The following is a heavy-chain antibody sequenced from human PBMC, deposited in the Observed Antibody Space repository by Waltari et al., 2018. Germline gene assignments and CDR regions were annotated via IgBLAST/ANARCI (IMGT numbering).Heavy chain of an antibody. J-gene: IGHJ4*02. CDR3: ARAPLHFDY. CDR1: GFTFSGYW. V-gene: IGHV3-7*03. CDR2: IKQDGSEK. Sequence: EVQLVESGGGLVQPGGSLRLSCAASGFTFSGYWMGWVRQAPGKGLEWVANIKQDGSEKYYVDSVKGRFTISRDNAKNSLYLQMNSLRAEDTAVYYCARAPLHFDYWGQGTLVTVSS.